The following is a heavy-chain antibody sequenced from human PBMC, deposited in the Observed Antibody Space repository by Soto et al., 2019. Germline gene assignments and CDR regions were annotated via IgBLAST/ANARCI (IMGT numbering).Heavy chain of an antibody. CDR2: IIPIFGTA. J-gene: IGHJ6*02. D-gene: IGHD2-2*02. CDR1: GYTFPSYA. CDR3: ARAEVVPAAIPSLLYYYYGMDV. V-gene: IGHV1-69*06. Sequence: KVSSTAPGYTFPSYAMHWVRQAPGQGLEWMGGIIPIFGTANYAQKFQGRVTITADKSTSTAYMELSSLRSEDTAVYYCARAEVVPAAIPSLLYYYYGMDVWGQGTTVTVSS.